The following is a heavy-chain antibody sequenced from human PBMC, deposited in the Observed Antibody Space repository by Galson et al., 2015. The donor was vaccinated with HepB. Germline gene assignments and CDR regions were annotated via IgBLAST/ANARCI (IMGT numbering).Heavy chain of an antibody. CDR1: GFTFSNAW. CDR3: TTEEAAADADYYYYGMDV. Sequence: LRLSCAASGFTFSNAWTSWVRQAPGKGLEWVGRIKSKTDGGTTDYAAPVKGRFTISRDDSKNTLYLQMNSLKTEDTAVYYCTTEEAAADADYYYYGMDVWGQGTTVTVSS. CDR2: IKSKTDGGTT. V-gene: IGHV3-15*01. D-gene: IGHD6-13*01. J-gene: IGHJ6*02.